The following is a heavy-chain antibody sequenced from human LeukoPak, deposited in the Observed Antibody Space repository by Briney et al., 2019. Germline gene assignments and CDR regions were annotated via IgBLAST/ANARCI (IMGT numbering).Heavy chain of an antibody. J-gene: IGHJ4*02. Sequence: SETLSLTCTVSAGSISSSNYYWGWIRQPPGKGLEWIGSIYYSGRTYYNPSLKSRVTISVDTSKKQFSLKLSSVTAADTAVYYCARASYYHFDYWGQGTLVTVSS. CDR2: IYYSGRT. D-gene: IGHD3-10*01. CDR1: AGSISSSNYY. V-gene: IGHV4-39*01. CDR3: ARASYYHFDY.